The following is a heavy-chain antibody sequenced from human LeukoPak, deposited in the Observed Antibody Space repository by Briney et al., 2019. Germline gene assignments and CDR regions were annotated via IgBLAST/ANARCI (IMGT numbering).Heavy chain of an antibody. Sequence: GGSLRLSCAASGFTFSDYTIHWVRQAPGKRLQSVSAITSNGAYTHYADSVKGRFTISRDNSRNAVFLQMGGLRIEDMAVYYCARVKTGATVSDYYYYYMDVWGKGTTVTVSS. CDR3: ARVKTGATVSDYYYYYMDV. CDR1: GFTFSDYT. V-gene: IGHV3-64*02. D-gene: IGHD1-26*01. CDR2: ITSNGAYT. J-gene: IGHJ6*03.